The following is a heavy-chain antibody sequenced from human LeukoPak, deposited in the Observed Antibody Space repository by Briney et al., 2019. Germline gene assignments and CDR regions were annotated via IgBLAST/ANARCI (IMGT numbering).Heavy chain of an antibody. Sequence: GGSLRPSCAASGFTFDDYAMHWVRQAPGKGLEWVSLIRWDGGSTYYADSVEGRFTVSRHNSKNSLYLQMNSRRAEDTALYYCAKDRVAAAVDYYYYYGMDVWGKGTTVTVSS. J-gene: IGHJ6*04. CDR3: AKDRVAAAVDYYYYYGMDV. CDR2: IRWDGGST. CDR1: GFTFDDYA. D-gene: IGHD6-13*01. V-gene: IGHV3-43D*04.